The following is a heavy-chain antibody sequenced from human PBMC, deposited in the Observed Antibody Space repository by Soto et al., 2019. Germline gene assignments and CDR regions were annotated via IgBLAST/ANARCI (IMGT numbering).Heavy chain of an antibody. V-gene: IGHV1-2*02. J-gene: IGHJ4*02. CDR3: ARVYSGYDGFDY. Sequence: QVQLVQSGAEVKKPGASVKVSCKASGYTFTGYYMHWVRQAPGQGLEWMGWINPTSGGTNYAQKFQGRVTMTRDTSISTAYMELSRLRSDDTAVYYCARVYSGYDGFDYWGQGTLVTVSS. D-gene: IGHD5-12*01. CDR2: INPTSGGT. CDR1: GYTFTGYY.